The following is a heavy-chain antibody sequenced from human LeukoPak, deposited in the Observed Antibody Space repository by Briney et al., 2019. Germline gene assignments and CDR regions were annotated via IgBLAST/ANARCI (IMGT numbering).Heavy chain of an antibody. CDR2: IYYSGST. V-gene: IGHV4-59*01. CDR3: AAGSSGYSLDL. J-gene: IGHJ4*02. Sequence: PSETLSLPCTLSGGSISSYYWSWLRQPPGRGLEWIEYIYYSGSTNYNPSLKSRVIISVDTSKNQCSRKLSSGTAADTAVYYCAAGSSGYSLDLGGQGTLVTVS. CDR1: GGSISSYY. D-gene: IGHD3-22*01.